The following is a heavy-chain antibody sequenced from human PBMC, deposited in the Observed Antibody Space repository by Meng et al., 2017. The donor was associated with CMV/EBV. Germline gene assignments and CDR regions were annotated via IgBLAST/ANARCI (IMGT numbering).Heavy chain of an antibody. D-gene: IGHD6-19*01. CDR2: INHSGST. CDR1: GGSFSGYY. CDR3: ARGGGIAVAGRDY. V-gene: IGHV4-34*01. J-gene: IGHJ4*02. Sequence: SETLSLTCAVYGGSFSGYYWSWIRQPPGKGLEWIGEINHSGSTNYNPSLKSRVTISVDTSKNQISLKLSSVTAADTAVYYCARGGGIAVAGRDYWGQGTLVTVSS.